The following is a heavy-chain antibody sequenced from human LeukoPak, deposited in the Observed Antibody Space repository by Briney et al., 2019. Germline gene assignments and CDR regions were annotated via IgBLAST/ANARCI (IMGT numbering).Heavy chain of an antibody. CDR3: ARSAHYYYDSASYVVAFDV. J-gene: IGHJ3*01. Sequence: SETLSLTCSVSGFSISSYYWSWIRQPPGKGLEWIGNIIYTGSTKYNPSLKSRVTISANTSKNHFSLKLSSVTAADTAMYYCARSAHYYYDSASYVVAFDVWGQGTMVTVSS. V-gene: IGHV4-59*01. D-gene: IGHD3-9*01. CDR1: GFSISSYY. CDR2: IIYTGST.